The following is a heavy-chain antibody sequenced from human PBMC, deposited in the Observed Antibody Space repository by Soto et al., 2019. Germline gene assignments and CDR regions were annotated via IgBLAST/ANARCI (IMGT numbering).Heavy chain of an antibody. J-gene: IGHJ4*02. D-gene: IGHD3-22*01. CDR1: GFTFDDFA. CDR2: ISWNSGSI. CDR3: ARVRSRNYYDSSGYYSNYFDY. V-gene: IGHV3-9*01. Sequence: EVQLVESGGGLVQPGRSLRLSCAASGFTFDDFAMHWVRQAPGKGLEWVSGISWNSGSIGYADSVKGRLTISRDNAKNSLHLQMNSLRAEDTALYYCARVRSRNYYDSSGYYSNYFDYWGQGTLVTVSS.